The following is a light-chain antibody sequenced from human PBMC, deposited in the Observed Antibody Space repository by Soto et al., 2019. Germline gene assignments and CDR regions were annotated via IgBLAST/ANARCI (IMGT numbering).Light chain of an antibody. J-gene: IGKJ1*01. CDR2: DAS. CDR1: QSISSW. V-gene: IGKV1-5*01. Sequence: DIQITQSPSTLSTSVGDILPITCQASQSISSWLAWYQQKPGKAPRLLIYDASSLGSGVPSRFSGSGSGTEFTLTISSLQSEDFALYYCQQYNDWPLTFGQGTKVDIK. CDR3: QQYNDWPLT.